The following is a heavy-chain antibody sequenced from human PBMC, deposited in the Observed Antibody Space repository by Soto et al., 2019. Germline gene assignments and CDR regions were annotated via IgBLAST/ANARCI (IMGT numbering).Heavy chain of an antibody. V-gene: IGHV3-23*01. CDR3: AQARADYYDSSGYPVDY. D-gene: IGHD3-22*01. CDR1: GFTFSSYA. Sequence: EVPLLESGGGLVQPGGSLRLSCAASGFTFSSYAMSWVRQAPGKGLEWVSAISGRGGSTYYADSVKGRFTISRDNSKNTLYLPLTSLRAEDTAVHYCAQARADYYDSSGYPVDYWGQGTLVTVSS. CDR2: ISGRGGST. J-gene: IGHJ4*02.